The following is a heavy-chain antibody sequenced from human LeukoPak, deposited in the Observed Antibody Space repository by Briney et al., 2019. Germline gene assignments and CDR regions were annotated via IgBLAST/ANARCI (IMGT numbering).Heavy chain of an antibody. CDR2: IIPLLGIT. D-gene: IGHD3-16*01. CDR1: GDTSGSYA. V-gene: IGHV1-69*04. CDR3: ARARSRITFGGIRHAFDI. Sequence: SVKVSCKASGDTSGSYAMNWVRQAPGQGLEWVARIIPLLGITNRAQNLQGRVTVNADTSTNTAYLELSSLRPDDTAVYYCARARSRITFGGIRHAFDIWGQGTLVTVSS. J-gene: IGHJ3*02.